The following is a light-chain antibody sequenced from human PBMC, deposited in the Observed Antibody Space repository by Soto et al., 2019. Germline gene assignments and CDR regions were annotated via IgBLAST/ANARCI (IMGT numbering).Light chain of an antibody. CDR2: AAS. J-gene: IGKJ5*01. Sequence: DIQMTQSPSSLSASVGDRVTITCRASQSISSYLNWYQQKPGKATKLLIYAASSLQSGVPSRFSGSGSGTDFTLTISSLQPEDFATYYGQQSYSTSITFGHGTRLEIK. CDR1: QSISSY. V-gene: IGKV1-39*01. CDR3: QQSYSTSIT.